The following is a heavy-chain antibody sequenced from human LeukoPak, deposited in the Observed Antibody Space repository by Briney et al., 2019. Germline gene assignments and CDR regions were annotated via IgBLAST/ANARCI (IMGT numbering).Heavy chain of an antibody. Sequence: SETLSLTCAVYGGSFSGYYWSWIRQPPGKGLEWIGEINHSGSTNYNPSLKSRVTISVDTSKNQFSLKLSSVTAADTAVYYCARYDVHYLWYSSSWYDGWFDYWGQGTLVTVSS. CDR2: INHSGST. CDR3: ARYDVHYLWYSSSWYDGWFDY. J-gene: IGHJ4*02. D-gene: IGHD6-13*01. V-gene: IGHV4-34*01. CDR1: GGSFSGYY.